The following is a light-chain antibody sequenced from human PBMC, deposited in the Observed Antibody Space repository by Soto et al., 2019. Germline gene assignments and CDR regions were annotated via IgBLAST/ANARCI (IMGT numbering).Light chain of an antibody. V-gene: IGKV1-13*02. Sequence: AIQLTQSPSSLSASVGDRVTITCRASQGISSALAWYQQKPGKALKLLIYDASSLESGVPSRFSGSGSGTDFTLTISSLQPEDFATYYCQQFYSYPHTFGQGTRLEIK. J-gene: IGKJ5*01. CDR2: DAS. CDR1: QGISSA. CDR3: QQFYSYPHT.